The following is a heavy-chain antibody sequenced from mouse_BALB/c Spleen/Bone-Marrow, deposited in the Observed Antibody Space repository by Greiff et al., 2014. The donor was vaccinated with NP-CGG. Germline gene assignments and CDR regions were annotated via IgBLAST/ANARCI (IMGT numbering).Heavy chain of an antibody. CDR3: ARFSQLGLLAY. V-gene: IGHV1-55*01. D-gene: IGHD3-1*01. Sequence: VQLKESGAELVKPGTSVKLSCKASGYNFTSYWINWVKLRPGQGLEWIGDIYPGSGSTNYNEKFKSKATLTVDTSSSTAYMQRSSLASEDSALYYCARFSQLGLLAYWDQGTLVTVSA. CDR2: IYPGSGST. J-gene: IGHJ3*01. CDR1: GYNFTSYW.